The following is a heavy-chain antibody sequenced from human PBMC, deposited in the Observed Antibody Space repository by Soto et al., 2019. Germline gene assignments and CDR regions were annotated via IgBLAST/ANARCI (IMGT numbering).Heavy chain of an antibody. CDR2: MKPNSGNT. CDR3: ARDMTTRGIYV. CDR1: GYTFTSYD. J-gene: IGHJ6*02. V-gene: IGHV1-8*01. D-gene: IGHD1-1*01. Sequence: QVHLVQSGAEVKKPGASVKVSCKASGYTFTSYDINWVRQATGQGLEWMGWMKPNSGNTGSAQKFQCRVTMTRNTSISTAYMELSSLSSADTSVYYCARDMTTRGIYVWGQGTTVTVSS.